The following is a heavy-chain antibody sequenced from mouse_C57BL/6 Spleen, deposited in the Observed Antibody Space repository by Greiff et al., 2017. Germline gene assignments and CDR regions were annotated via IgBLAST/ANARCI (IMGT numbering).Heavy chain of an antibody. CDR3: ARRGVVYFDY. Sequence: VQLQQSGPELVKPGASVKISCKASGYAFSSSWMNWVKQRPGKGLEWIGRIYPGDGDTNYNGKFKGKATLTADKSSSTAYMQLSSLTSEDSAVYFCARRGVVYFDYWGQGTTLTVSS. CDR1: GYAFSSSW. CDR2: IYPGDGDT. V-gene: IGHV1-82*01. J-gene: IGHJ2*01.